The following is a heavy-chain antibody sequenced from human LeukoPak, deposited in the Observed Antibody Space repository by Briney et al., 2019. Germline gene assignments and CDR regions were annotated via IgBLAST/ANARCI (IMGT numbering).Heavy chain of an antibody. CDR3: ARGRTPVPLGAYFDY. CDR2: ISYDGSNK. V-gene: IGHV3-30-3*01. Sequence: GGSLRLSCAASGFAFSSYAMHWVRQAPGKGLEWVAVISYDGSNKYYADSVEGRFTISRDNSKNTLYLQMNSLRAEDTAVYYCARGRTPVPLGAYFDYWGQGTLVTVSS. D-gene: IGHD3-16*01. CDR1: GFAFSSYA. J-gene: IGHJ4*02.